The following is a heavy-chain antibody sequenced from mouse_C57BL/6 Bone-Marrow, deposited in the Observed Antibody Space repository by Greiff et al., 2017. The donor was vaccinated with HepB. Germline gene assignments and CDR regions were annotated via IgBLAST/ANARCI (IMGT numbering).Heavy chain of an antibody. D-gene: IGHD1-1*01. V-gene: IGHV1-64*01. CDR3: ARVPAVVARNFDY. CDR1: GYTFTSYW. J-gene: IGHJ2*01. CDR2: IHPNSGST. Sequence: VQLKQPGAELVKPGASVKLSCKASGYTFTSYWMHWVKQRPGQGLEWIGMIHPNSGSTNYNEKFKSKATLTVDKSSSTAYMQLSSLTSEDSAVYYCARVPAVVARNFDYWGQGTTLTVSS.